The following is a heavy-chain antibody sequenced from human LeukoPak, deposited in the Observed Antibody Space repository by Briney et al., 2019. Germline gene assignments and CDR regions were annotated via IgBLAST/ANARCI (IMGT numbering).Heavy chain of an antibody. D-gene: IGHD3-10*01. V-gene: IGHV3-21*01. Sequence: GGSLRLSCAASGFTFNNYVMNWVRQAPGKGLEWVSSISSSSSYIYYADSVKGRFTISRDNAKNSLYLQMNSLRAEDTAVYYCARVTMVRGVYDAFDIWAKGQWSPSLQ. CDR1: GFTFNNYV. CDR3: ARVTMVRGVYDAFDI. CDR2: ISSSSSYI. J-gene: IGHJ3*02.